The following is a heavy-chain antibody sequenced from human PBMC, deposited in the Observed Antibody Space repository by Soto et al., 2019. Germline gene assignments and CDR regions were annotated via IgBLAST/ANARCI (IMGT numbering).Heavy chain of an antibody. CDR3: ARTGATDAFDI. D-gene: IGHD3-10*01. V-gene: IGHV4-30-4*01. Sequence: PSETLSLTCTVSGGSISSGDYYWSWIRQPPGKGLEWIGYIYYSGSTYYNPSLKSRVTISVDTSKNQFSLKLSSVTAADTAVHYCARTGATDAFDIWGQGTMVTVSS. CDR1: GGSISSGDYY. J-gene: IGHJ3*02. CDR2: IYYSGST.